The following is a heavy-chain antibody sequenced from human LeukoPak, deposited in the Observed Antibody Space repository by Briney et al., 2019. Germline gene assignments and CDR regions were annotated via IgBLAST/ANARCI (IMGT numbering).Heavy chain of an antibody. Sequence: PSQTLSLTCTVSGGSITSGGSYWSWIRQLPGKGLEWIGYIYYSGYTFYSPSLKSRVFISFDTSKNLFSLNFSSVTAADTAVYYCARGGFFGSGSLFDSWGQGILVTVSS. V-gene: IGHV4-31*03. J-gene: IGHJ4*02. D-gene: IGHD3-10*01. CDR1: GGSITSGGSY. CDR3: ARGGFFGSGSLFDS. CDR2: IYYSGYT.